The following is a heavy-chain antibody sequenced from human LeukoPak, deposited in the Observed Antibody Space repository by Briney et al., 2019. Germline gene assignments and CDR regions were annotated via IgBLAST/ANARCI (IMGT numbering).Heavy chain of an antibody. CDR2: IKQDGSEK. V-gene: IGHV3-7*01. Sequence: GGSLRLSCAASGFTFSSYWMSWVRQAPGKGLEWVANIKQDGSEKYYVDSVKGRFTISRDNAKNSLYLQMNSLRAEDAAVYYCARDQVAWLGAFDIWGQGTMVTVSS. D-gene: IGHD3-10*01. J-gene: IGHJ3*02. CDR3: ARDQVAWLGAFDI. CDR1: GFTFSSYW.